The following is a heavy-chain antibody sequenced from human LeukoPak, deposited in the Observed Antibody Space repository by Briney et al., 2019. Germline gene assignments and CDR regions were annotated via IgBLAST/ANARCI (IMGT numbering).Heavy chain of an antibody. Sequence: GGSLRLSCAASGFTFSTYSMNWVRQAPGKWLEWISSIRDSSSYIYYADSVKGRFTLSRDNTKNSLYLQMSSLRAEDTAVYYCAREGTAYCGGDCYLDYWGQGTLVTVSS. CDR1: GFTFSTYS. CDR3: AREGTAYCGGDCYLDY. J-gene: IGHJ4*02. CDR2: IRDSSSYI. V-gene: IGHV3-21*01. D-gene: IGHD2-21*01.